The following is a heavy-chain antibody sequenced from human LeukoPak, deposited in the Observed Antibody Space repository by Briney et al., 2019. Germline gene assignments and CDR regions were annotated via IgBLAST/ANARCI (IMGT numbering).Heavy chain of an antibody. CDR2: MNPNSGNT. D-gene: IGHD2-2*01. CDR1: GYTFTSYD. J-gene: IGHJ5*02. CDR3: AKRRLNVYETSPWDPDL. Sequence: GASVKVSCKASGYTFTSYDINWVRQATGQGLEWMGWMNPNSGNTGYAQKFQGRVTMTRNTSISTAYMELSSLKASDTAIYYCAKRRLNVYETSPWDPDLWGQGTLVTVSS. V-gene: IGHV1-8*01.